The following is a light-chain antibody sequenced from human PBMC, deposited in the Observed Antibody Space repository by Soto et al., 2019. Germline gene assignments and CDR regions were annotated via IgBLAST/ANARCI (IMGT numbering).Light chain of an antibody. CDR1: TGPVITTHY. V-gene: IGLV7-46*01. CDR2: DTD. Sequence: QAVVTQEPSLTVSPGGTVTLTCGSSTGPVITTHYPYWFQQKPGQAPTTLIYDTDNRKPWTPARFSGSLLGGQAALTLSGAQPEDDAKYYCLLSCAGPRGLRVIFGGGTKLTVL. CDR3: LLSCAGPRGLRVI. J-gene: IGLJ2*01.